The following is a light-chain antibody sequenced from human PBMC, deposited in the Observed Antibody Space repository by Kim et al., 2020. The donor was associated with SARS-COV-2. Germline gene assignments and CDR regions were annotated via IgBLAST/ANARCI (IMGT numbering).Light chain of an antibody. Sequence: QLVLTQSPSASASLGASVKLTCTLSSGHNSNAIAWHQQQPERGPRYLMKLNSDGSQIKGDGIPDRFSGSSSGAERYLTISTLQSEDEADYYCQTWGTGIWVFGEGTQLTVL. CDR2: LNSDGSQ. V-gene: IGLV4-69*01. J-gene: IGLJ3*02. CDR1: SGHNSNA. CDR3: QTWGTGIWV.